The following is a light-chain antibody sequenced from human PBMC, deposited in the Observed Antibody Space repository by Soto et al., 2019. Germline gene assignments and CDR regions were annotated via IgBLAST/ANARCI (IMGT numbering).Light chain of an antibody. CDR3: AAWDDSLEVV. J-gene: IGLJ2*01. Sequence: QSVLTQPPSASGTPGQRVTIPCSGSSSNIGSNTVNWYQQLPGTAPKLLIYSNNQRPSGVPDRFSGSKSGTSASLAISGLQSEDEADYYCAAWDDSLEVVFGGGTKVTVL. CDR1: SSNIGSNT. CDR2: SNN. V-gene: IGLV1-44*01.